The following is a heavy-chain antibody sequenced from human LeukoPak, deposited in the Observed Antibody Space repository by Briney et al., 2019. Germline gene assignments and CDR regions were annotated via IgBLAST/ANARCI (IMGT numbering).Heavy chain of an antibody. CDR2: ISWNSGSI. CDR1: GFTFDDYA. J-gene: IGHJ6*02. D-gene: IGHD1-14*01. Sequence: GGSLRLSCAASGFTFDDYAMHWVRQAPGKGLGWVSGISWNSGSIGYADSVKGRFTISRDNAKNSLYLQMNSLRAGDTALYYCAKGNPYGMDVWGQGTTVTVSS. CDR3: AKGNPYGMDV. V-gene: IGHV3-9*01.